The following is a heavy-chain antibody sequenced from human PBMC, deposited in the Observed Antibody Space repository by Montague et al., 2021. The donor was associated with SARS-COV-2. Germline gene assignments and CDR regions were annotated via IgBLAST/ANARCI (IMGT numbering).Heavy chain of an antibody. J-gene: IGHJ5*02. CDR2: SCYNYST. V-gene: IGHV4-59*08. D-gene: IGHD3-10*01. CDR1: GGSISSNC. CDR3: ARHAYYYRSGSFCFDP. Sequence: SETLSLTCTVSGGSISSNCWYWGWLPPRRGLGWNWISCYNYSTNYYPTLNSKVTITISVDTSKNQFSLKLISVTAADTAVYYCARHAYYYRSGSFCFDPWGQGTLVTVSS.